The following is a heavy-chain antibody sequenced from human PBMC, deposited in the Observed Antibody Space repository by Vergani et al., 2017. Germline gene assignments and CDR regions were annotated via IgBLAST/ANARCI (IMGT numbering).Heavy chain of an antibody. J-gene: IGHJ6*03. V-gene: IGHV4-34*01. CDR2: INHSGST. CDR1: GGSFSGYY. CDR3: ARGGPXCSSTSCSLLDYYYMDV. D-gene: IGHD2-2*01. Sequence: QVQLQQWGAGLLKPSETLSLTCAVYGGSFSGYYWSWIRQPPGKGLEWIGEINHSGSTNYNPSLKSRVTISVDTSKNQFSLKLSCVTAADTAVYYCARGGPXCSSTSCSLLDYYYMDVGGKGATVTVS.